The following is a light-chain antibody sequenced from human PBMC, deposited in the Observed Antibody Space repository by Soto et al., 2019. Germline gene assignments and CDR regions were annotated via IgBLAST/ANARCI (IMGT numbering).Light chain of an antibody. Sequence: DIVLTQSPLCLPVTPGAPASISCRSSPSLLHGNGNIYLDWYLQKPWQSPQRLIYLGSIRDSGVPYRFSGSGPGTDFTQKITRVEAEDVGVYYCMQAIQAPWTFGLGTKVEIK. V-gene: IGKV2-28*01. CDR2: LGS. CDR1: PSLLHGNGNIY. CDR3: MQAIQAPWT. J-gene: IGKJ1*01.